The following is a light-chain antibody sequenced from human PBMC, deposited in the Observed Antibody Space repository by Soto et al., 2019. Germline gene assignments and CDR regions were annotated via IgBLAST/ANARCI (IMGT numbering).Light chain of an antibody. V-gene: IGKV1-27*01. J-gene: IGKJ3*01. CDR2: AAS. Sequence: DIQMTQSPSSLSASVGDRVTITCRASQGISNYLAWYQQKPGKVPKLLIYAASTLQSGVPSRFSGSAAVTDFTLTISSLQPEDVATYYCQKYHSAPFTFGPGTKVDIK. CDR1: QGISNY. CDR3: QKYHSAPFT.